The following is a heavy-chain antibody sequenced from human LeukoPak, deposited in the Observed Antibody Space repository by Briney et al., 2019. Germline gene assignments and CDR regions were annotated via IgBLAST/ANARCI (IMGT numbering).Heavy chain of an antibody. CDR3: ARERVRFLEWFVKSRYYYGMDV. J-gene: IGHJ6*02. Sequence: PSETLSLTCTVSGGSISSYYWSWIRQPAGKGLEWIGRIYTSGSTNYNPSLKRRVTMSVDTSKNQFSLKLSSVTAADTAVYYCARERVRFLEWFVKSRYYYGMDVWGQGTTVTVSS. CDR2: IYTSGST. D-gene: IGHD3-3*01. V-gene: IGHV4-4*07. CDR1: GGSISSYY.